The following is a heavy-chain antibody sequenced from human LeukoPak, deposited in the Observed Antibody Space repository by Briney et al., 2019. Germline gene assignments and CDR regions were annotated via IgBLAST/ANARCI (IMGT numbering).Heavy chain of an antibody. V-gene: IGHV4-39*01. CDR3: ARRGRNYYGSGVYYFDY. Sequence: PSETLSLTCTVSGGSISSSSYYWGWIRQPPGKGLEWIGSIYYSGSTYYNPSLKSRVTISVDTSKNQCSMKLSSVTAADTAVYYCARRGRNYYGSGVYYFDYWGQGTLVTVSS. D-gene: IGHD3-10*01. CDR1: GGSISSSSYY. CDR2: IYYSGST. J-gene: IGHJ4*02.